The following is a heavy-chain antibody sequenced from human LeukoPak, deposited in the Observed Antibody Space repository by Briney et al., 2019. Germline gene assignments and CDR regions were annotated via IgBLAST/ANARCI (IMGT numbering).Heavy chain of an antibody. CDR1: GFTFSSYS. CDR2: ISSSSSTI. J-gene: IGHJ4*02. D-gene: IGHD6-6*01. Sequence: SGGSLRLSCAASGFTFSSYSMNWVRQAPGKGLEWVSYISSSSSTIYYADSVKGRFTISRDNAKNSLYLQMNSLRAEDTAVYYCARAWVKYSSLTGGFDYWGQGTLVTVSS. CDR3: ARAWVKYSSLTGGFDY. V-gene: IGHV3-48*04.